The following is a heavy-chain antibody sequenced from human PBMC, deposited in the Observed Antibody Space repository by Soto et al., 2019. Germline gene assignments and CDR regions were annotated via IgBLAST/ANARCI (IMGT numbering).Heavy chain of an antibody. CDR1: GDTFSSFA. D-gene: IGHD1-1*01. Sequence: QVQLVQSGAEVKKPGSSVKVSCKASGDTFSSFAISWVRQAPGQGLEWMGGIIPIFRTPKYAQKFQGRVTITADEPTSTAYMELSSLRSEDTAVYCCAREKDREQLGGNYYYALDVGGQGTTVIVSS. J-gene: IGHJ6*02. CDR2: IIPIFRTP. CDR3: AREKDREQLGGNYYYALDV. V-gene: IGHV1-69*12.